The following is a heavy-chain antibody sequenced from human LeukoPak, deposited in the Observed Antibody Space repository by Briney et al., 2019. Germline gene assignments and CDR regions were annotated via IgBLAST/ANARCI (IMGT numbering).Heavy chain of an antibody. J-gene: IGHJ4*02. CDR3: AGVGWGYYYDSSGPIDY. D-gene: IGHD3-22*01. Sequence: PGGSLRLSCAASGFTFSSYSMNWVRQAPGKGLEWVSSISSSSSYIYYADSVKGRFTISRDNAKNSLYLQMNSLRAEDTAVYYCAGVGWGYYYDSSGPIDYWGQGTLVTVSS. V-gene: IGHV3-21*01. CDR1: GFTFSSYS. CDR2: ISSSSSYI.